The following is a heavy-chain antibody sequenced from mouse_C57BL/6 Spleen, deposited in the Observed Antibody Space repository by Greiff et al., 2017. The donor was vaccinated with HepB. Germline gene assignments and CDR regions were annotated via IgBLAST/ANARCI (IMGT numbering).Heavy chain of an antibody. CDR3: ARYYDGYGFAY. V-gene: IGHV1-69*01. J-gene: IGHJ3*01. CDR2: IDPSDSYT. D-gene: IGHD2-3*01. Sequence: QVQLQQPGAELVMPGASVKLSCKASGYTFTSYWMHWVKQRPGQGLEWIGEIDPSDSYTNYNQKFKGKSTLTVDKSSSTAYMQLSSLTSEDSAVYYCARYYDGYGFAYWGQGTLVTVSA. CDR1: GYTFTSYW.